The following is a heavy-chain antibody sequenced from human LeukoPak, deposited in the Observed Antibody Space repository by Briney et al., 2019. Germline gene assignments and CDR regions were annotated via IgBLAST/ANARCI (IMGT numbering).Heavy chain of an antibody. V-gene: IGHV1-46*01. Sequence: ASVKASCKTSGYTFTSYYIHWVRQAPGQGLEWMGIINPSGGSTSYAQKFQGRVAMTRDTSTSTVYMYLSSLRSEDTAVYYYARDSLYGVVDYWGQGTLVTVSS. CDR3: ARDSLYGVVDY. CDR2: INPSGGST. J-gene: IGHJ4*02. D-gene: IGHD4-17*01. CDR1: GYTFTSYY.